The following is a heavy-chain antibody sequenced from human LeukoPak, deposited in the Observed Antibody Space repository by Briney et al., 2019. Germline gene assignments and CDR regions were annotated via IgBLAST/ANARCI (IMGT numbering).Heavy chain of an antibody. CDR2: FKPKSGGT. V-gene: IGHV1-2*02. J-gene: IGHJ6*02. Sequence: ASVKVSCTSPGYTFTGYYMHMVRQAPGQGLTWIGWFKPKSGGTNDAQKFQGRVTMTRDTSISTAYMELSRLRSDDTAVYYCARDDSRFGSSGWYYYYGMDVWGQGTTVTVSS. CDR1: GYTFTGYY. CDR3: ARDDSRFGSSGWYYYYGMDV. D-gene: IGHD6-19*01.